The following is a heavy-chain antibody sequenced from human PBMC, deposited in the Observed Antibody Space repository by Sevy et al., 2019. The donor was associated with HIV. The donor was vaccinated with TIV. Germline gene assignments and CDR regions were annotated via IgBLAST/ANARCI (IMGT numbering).Heavy chain of an antibody. Sequence: GGSLRLSCAASGFTFSSYAMSWVHQAPGKGLEWVSAISGSGGSTYYADSVKGRFTISRDNSKNTLYLQMNSLRAEDTAVYYCAKAPSIAAAGPRGDYFDYWGQGTLVTVSS. V-gene: IGHV3-23*01. J-gene: IGHJ4*02. CDR3: AKAPSIAAAGPRGDYFDY. CDR2: ISGSGGST. CDR1: GFTFSSYA. D-gene: IGHD6-13*01.